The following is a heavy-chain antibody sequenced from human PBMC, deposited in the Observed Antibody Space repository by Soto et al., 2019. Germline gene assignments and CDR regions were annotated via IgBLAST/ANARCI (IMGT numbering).Heavy chain of an antibody. V-gene: IGHV1-2*02. D-gene: IGHD6-19*01. Sequence: ASVKVSSKASGYTFSGFYMHWVLQAPGQGLVWMGWINPNSGGTKSAEKFQGRVTMTRDTSISTAYMERSRLTSDDTAVYYCASAAVTGTAGLDFWGQGTQVTVSS. CDR2: INPNSGGT. J-gene: IGHJ4*02. CDR3: ASAAVTGTAGLDF. CDR1: GYTFSGFY.